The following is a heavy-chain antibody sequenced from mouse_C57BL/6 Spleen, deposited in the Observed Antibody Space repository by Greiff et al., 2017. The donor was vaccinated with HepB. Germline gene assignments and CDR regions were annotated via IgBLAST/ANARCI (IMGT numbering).Heavy chain of an antibody. CDR3: LYSNYFWFAY. Sequence: EVQLQQSGPELVKPGASVKMSCKASGYTFTDYNMHWVKQSHGKSLEWIGYINPNNGGTSYNQKFKGKATLTVNKSSSTAYMELRSLTSEDSAVYYCLYSNYFWFAYWGQGTLVTVSA. CDR1: GYTFTDYN. V-gene: IGHV1-22*01. CDR2: INPNNGGT. D-gene: IGHD2-5*01. J-gene: IGHJ3*01.